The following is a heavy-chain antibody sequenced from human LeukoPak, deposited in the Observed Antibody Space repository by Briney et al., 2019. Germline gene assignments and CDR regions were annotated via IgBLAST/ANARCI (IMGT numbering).Heavy chain of an antibody. CDR1: GFTFSSYA. CDR2: ISGSGGST. D-gene: IGHD6-13*01. Sequence: GGSLRLSCAASGFTFSSYAVGWVRQAPGKGLEWVSAISGSGGSTYYADSVKGRFTISRDNSKNTLYLQMNSLRAEDTAVYYCAKGSEEIAASCFDYWGQGTLVTVSS. J-gene: IGHJ4*02. CDR3: AKGSEEIAASCFDY. V-gene: IGHV3-23*01.